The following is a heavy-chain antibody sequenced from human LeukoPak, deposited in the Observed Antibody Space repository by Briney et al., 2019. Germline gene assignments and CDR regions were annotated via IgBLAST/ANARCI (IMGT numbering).Heavy chain of an antibody. D-gene: IGHD1-26*01. V-gene: IGHV3-7*03. Sequence: GGSLRLSCAASGFTFSSYWMSWVRQAPGKGLEWVANIKQDGSEKYYVDSVKGRFTISRDNSKNTLYPQMNSLRAGDTAVYYCAKAMGATLFDYWGQGTLVTVSS. CDR3: AKAMGATLFDY. CDR2: IKQDGSEK. CDR1: GFTFSSYW. J-gene: IGHJ4*02.